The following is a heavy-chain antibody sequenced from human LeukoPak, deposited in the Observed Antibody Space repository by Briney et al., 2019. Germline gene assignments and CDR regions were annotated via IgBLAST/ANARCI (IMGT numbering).Heavy chain of an antibody. CDR2: MNPNSGNT. V-gene: IGHV1-8*01. J-gene: IGHJ6*02. Sequence: ASVKVSCKASGYTFTSYDINWVRQATGQGLEWMGWMNPNSGNTGYAQKFQGRVTMTRNTSISTAYMELSSLRSEDTAVYYCASGLSVSYYYYGMDVWGQGTTVTVSS. CDR1: GYTFTSYD. D-gene: IGHD2-8*01. CDR3: ASGLSVSYYYYGMDV.